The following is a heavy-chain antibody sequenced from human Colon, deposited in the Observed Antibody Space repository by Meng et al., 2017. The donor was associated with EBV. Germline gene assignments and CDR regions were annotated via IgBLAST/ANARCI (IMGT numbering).Heavy chain of an antibody. CDR3: VRVRGDFDY. J-gene: IGHJ4*02. CDR2: INSNWNT. D-gene: IGHD3-16*01. V-gene: IGHV4-39*07. CDR1: GDSVSDTNHF. Sequence: QLQLQESGPVLVKPSETLSLTWIVSGDSVSDTNHFWGWVRQAPGKGLEWVGSINSNWNTYPNPSLTSRVTMSLDTSKNQFSLKLSSVTAADTAVYYCVRVRGDFDYWGQGTLVTVSS.